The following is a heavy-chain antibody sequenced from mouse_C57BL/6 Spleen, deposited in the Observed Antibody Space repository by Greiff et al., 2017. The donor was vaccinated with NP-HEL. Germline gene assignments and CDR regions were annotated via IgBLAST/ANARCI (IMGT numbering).Heavy chain of an antibody. D-gene: IGHD4-1*01. CDR2: IDTSDSYT. J-gene: IGHJ1*03. CDR1: GYTFTSYW. Sequence: VQLQQPGAELVLPGASVKLSCKASGYTFTSYWMHWVKQRPGQGLEWIGEIDTSDSYTNYNQKVKGKSTLTVDKSSSPSYMQLSSLTSEDSAVYYCARTGTSAYFDVWGTGTTVTVSS. CDR3: ARTGTSAYFDV. V-gene: IGHV1-69*01.